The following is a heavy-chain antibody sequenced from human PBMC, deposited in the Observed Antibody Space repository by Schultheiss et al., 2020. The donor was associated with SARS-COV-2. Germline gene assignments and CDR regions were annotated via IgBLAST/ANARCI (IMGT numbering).Heavy chain of an antibody. Sequence: ASVKVSCKASGYTFTSYGISWVRQAPGQGLEWMGWINPNSGNTGYAQKFQGRVTMTTDTSTSTAYMELRSLRSDDTAVYYCAREPIAAADWFDPWGQGTLVTVSS. D-gene: IGHD6-13*01. CDR1: GYTFTSYG. CDR3: AREPIAAADWFDP. J-gene: IGHJ5*02. CDR2: INPNSGNT. V-gene: IGHV1-18*01.